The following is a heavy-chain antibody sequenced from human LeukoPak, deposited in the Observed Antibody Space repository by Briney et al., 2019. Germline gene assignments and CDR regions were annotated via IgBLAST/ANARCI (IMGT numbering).Heavy chain of an antibody. CDR2: IYHSGST. D-gene: IGHD1-26*01. CDR1: GGSFSDCH. CDR3: ASDNQVGASDY. V-gene: IGHV4-34*01. Sequence: SETLSLTCAVYGGSFSDCHRSWVRQSPGKGLEWIGSIYHSGSTYYNPSLKSRVTISVDTSKNQFSLKLSSVTAADTAVYYCASDNQVGASDYWGQGTLVTVSS. J-gene: IGHJ4*02.